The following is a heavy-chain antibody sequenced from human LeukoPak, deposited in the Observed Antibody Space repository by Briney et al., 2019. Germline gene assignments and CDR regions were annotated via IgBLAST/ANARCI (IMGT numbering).Heavy chain of an antibody. V-gene: IGHV3-7*01. D-gene: IGHD3-10*01. CDR1: GFTFSHFG. CDR2: IKEDGSER. Sequence: GGSLRLSCAASGFTFSHFGMNWVRQAPGKGLEWVANIKEDGSERHYVGSVKGRFTVSRDNAKKSLYLQMNSLRAEDTAVYFGARDRYFGTWGQGTLITVSS. CDR3: ARDRYFGT. J-gene: IGHJ1*01.